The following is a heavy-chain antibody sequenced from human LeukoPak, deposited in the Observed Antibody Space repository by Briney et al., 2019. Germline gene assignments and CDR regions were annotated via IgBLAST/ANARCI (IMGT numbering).Heavy chain of an antibody. CDR2: IRSKAYGGTT. V-gene: IGHV3-49*03. CDR3: TRDRVGIAAAYFDY. J-gene: IGHJ4*02. D-gene: IGHD6-13*01. CDR1: GFTFGDYA. Sequence: GGSLRLSCTASGFTFGDYAMSWFRQAPGKGLEWVGFIRSKAYGGTTEYAASVKGRFTISRDDSKSIAYLQMNSLKTEDTAVYCCTRDRVGIAAAYFDYWGQGTLVTVSS.